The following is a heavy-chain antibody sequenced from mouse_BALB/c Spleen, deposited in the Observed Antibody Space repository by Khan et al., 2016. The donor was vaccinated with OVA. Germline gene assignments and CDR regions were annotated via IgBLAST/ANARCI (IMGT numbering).Heavy chain of an antibody. CDR1: GYTFTDYY. J-gene: IGHJ3*01. Sequence: QVQLKESGAELARPGASVKLSCKASGYTFTDYYINWVKQRTGQGLEWIGEISPGSGDTYYNERFKGKATLTADKSSSTAYMQLSRLSSESSAVYCCARRNYFGYTFAYWGQGTLVTVSA. D-gene: IGHD1-2*01. V-gene: IGHV1-77*01. CDR2: ISPGSGDT. CDR3: ARRNYFGYTFAY.